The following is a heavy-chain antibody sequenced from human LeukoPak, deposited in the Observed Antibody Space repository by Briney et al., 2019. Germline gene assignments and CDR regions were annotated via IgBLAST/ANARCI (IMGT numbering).Heavy chain of an antibody. Sequence: GGSLRLSCAASGFTFSSYWMSWVRQAPGKGLEWVANIKQDGSEKYYVDSVKGRFTISRDSAKNSLYLQMNSLRAEDTAVYYCRVVAATRDYYYYGMDVWGQGTTVTVSS. D-gene: IGHD2-15*01. CDR2: IKQDGSEK. V-gene: IGHV3-7*02. J-gene: IGHJ6*02. CDR3: RVVAATRDYYYYGMDV. CDR1: GFTFSSYW.